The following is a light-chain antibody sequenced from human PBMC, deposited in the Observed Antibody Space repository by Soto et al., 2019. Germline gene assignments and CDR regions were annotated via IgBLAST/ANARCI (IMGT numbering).Light chain of an antibody. V-gene: IGKV3-20*01. CDR2: GAS. Sequence: EIVLTQSPGTLSLSPGERATLSCRASQSVSNSYLAWYQQKPGQAPRLLIYGASSRATGIPDRFSGSGSGTDCTLTISRLEPEDFAVYYCQQYDSSPWTFGQGTKVEI. J-gene: IGKJ1*01. CDR3: QQYDSSPWT. CDR1: QSVSNSY.